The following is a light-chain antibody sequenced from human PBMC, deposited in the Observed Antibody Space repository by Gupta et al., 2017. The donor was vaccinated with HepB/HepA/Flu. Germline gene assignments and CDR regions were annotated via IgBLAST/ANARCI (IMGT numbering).Light chain of an antibody. CDR3: QQGAKWPWT. J-gene: IGKJ1*01. Sequence: EIVMTQSPATLSVSPGERVTLSCRASQNLNSHLTWYQQKPGQAPRLLIFGASTRATGVPARFSGSGSGTEFTLTISSLQPEDFAIYYCQQGAKWPWTFGQGTKVETK. CDR2: GAS. V-gene: IGKV3-15*01. CDR1: QNLNSH.